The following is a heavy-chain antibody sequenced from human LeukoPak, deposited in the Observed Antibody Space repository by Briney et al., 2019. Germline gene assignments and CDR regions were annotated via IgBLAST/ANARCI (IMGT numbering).Heavy chain of an antibody. Sequence: GGSLRLSCAASGFTFSTYRMNWVRQAPGKGLEWVSSISGSSNIYYADALNGRFTISRDNAKNSLYLQMNSLRAEDTAVYFCARDRYGDYSFDSWGQGTLVTVSS. CDR1: GFTFSTYR. CDR2: ISGSSNI. CDR3: ARDRYGDYSFDS. V-gene: IGHV3-21*01. D-gene: IGHD4-17*01. J-gene: IGHJ4*02.